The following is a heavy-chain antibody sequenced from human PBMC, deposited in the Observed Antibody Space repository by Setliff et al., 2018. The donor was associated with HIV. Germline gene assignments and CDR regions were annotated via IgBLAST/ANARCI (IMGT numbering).Heavy chain of an antibody. CDR3: ARDKTYCNYSRCSRAGWYFDL. J-gene: IGHJ2*01. V-gene: IGHV4-38-2*02. Sequence: SETLSLTCAVSGGSISSASYWGWIRQSPEKGLEWIGEINHSGSTNYNPSLKSRVSMSLDTSKNQFSLKLSSVTAADTAVYYCARDKTYCNYSRCSRAGWYFDLWGRGTLVTVSS. CDR2: INHSGST. CDR1: GGSISSASY. D-gene: IGHD2-2*01.